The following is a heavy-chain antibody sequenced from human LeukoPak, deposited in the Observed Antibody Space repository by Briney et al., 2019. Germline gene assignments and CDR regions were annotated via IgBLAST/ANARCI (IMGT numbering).Heavy chain of an antibody. V-gene: IGHV1-2*02. CDR2: INPNSGGT. CDR3: VSSFRAYSGD. D-gene: IGHD4-11*01. Sequence: APVKVSCKASGYTFSGYYMHWVRQAPGQGLEWMGWINPNSGGTNYAQKFQGRVTLTRDTSISTAYMELSSLRSDDTAVYYCVSSFRAYSGDWGQGTLVTVSS. J-gene: IGHJ4*02. CDR1: GYTFSGYY.